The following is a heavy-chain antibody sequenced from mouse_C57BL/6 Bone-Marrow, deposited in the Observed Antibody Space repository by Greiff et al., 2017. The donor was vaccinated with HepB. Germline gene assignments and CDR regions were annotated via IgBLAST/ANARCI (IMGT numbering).Heavy chain of an antibody. V-gene: IGHV1-22*01. CDR2: INPNNGGT. D-gene: IGHD1-3*01. CDR1: GYTFTDYN. Sequence: EVQLKESGPELVKPGASVKMSCKASGYTFTDYNMHWVKQSHGKSLEWIGYINPNNGGTSYNQKFKGKATLTVNKSSSTAYMELRSLTSEDSAVYYCARGIYLAWFAYWGQGTLVTVSA. CDR3: ARGIYLAWFAY. J-gene: IGHJ3*01.